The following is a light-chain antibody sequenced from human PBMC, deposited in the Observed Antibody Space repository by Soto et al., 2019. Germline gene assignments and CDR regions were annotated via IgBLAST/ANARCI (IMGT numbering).Light chain of an antibody. CDR2: GVT. V-gene: IGLV2-8*01. CDR3: YSYAGRNIWV. CDR1: GSDIGAYNF. Sequence: QSALAQPPSASGSPGQSVTISCTGSGSDIGAYNFVSWYQQHPGKAPKLMIFGVTERPSGVPDRFSGSKSGNTASLTVSGLQAADDDVYYCYSYAGRNIWVSGSGTKLTVL. J-gene: IGLJ3*02.